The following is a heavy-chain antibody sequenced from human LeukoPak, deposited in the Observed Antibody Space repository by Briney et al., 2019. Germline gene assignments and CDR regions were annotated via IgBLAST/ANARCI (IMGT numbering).Heavy chain of an antibody. V-gene: IGHV4-59*01. Sequence: SETLSLTCTVSGGSISSYYWSWIRQPPGKGLEWIGYIYYSGSTNYNPSLKSRVTISVDTSKNQFSLKLSSVTAADTAVYYCARGRWLQNDAFDIWGQGTMVTVSS. CDR2: IYYSGST. CDR3: ARGRWLQNDAFDI. J-gene: IGHJ3*02. CDR1: GGSISSYY. D-gene: IGHD5-24*01.